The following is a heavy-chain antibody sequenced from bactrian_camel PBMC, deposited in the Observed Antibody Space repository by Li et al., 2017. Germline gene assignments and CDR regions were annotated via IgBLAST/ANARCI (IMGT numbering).Heavy chain of an antibody. CDR1: GGTFSRYV. CDR2: MHGDGGGI. V-gene: IGHV3S6*01. CDR3: AADRYGVLVTAWDY. Sequence: HVQLVESGGGLVRPGGSLTLSCKVSGGTFSRYVMDWVRQAPGKGLEWVANMHGDGGGIGYADSVKGRFIISRENAKNTLYLQMTSLKLEDTAMYYCAADRYGVLVTAWDYWGQGTQVTVS. D-gene: IGHD1*01. J-gene: IGHJ4*01.